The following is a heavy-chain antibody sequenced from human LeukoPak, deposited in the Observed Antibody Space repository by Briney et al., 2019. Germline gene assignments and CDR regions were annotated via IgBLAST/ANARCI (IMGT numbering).Heavy chain of an antibody. D-gene: IGHD1-26*01. J-gene: IGHJ4*02. V-gene: IGHV3-21*01. Sequence: PGGSLRLSCAASGFTFSSYSMNWVRQAPGKGLEWVSSISSSSSYMYYADSVKGRFTISRDNAKNSLYLQMNSLRAEDTAVYYCARGSRVGAMGLIDYWGQGTLVTVSS. CDR1: GFTFSSYS. CDR3: ARGSRVGAMGLIDY. CDR2: ISSSSSYM.